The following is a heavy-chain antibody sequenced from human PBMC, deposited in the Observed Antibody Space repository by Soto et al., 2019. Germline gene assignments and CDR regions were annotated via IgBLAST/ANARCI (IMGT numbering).Heavy chain of an antibody. Sequence: EVQLLESGGGSVQPGGSLRLSCAASGFTFSSYAMHWVRRPPAKGLEWVSSISGSGGTAYYVDSVKGRFSISRDSLVNTLYLQMNSLRAEDTAVYYCAKGRGQNWNSDYWGQGTLVTVSP. CDR2: ISGSGGTA. D-gene: IGHD1-7*01. CDR1: GFTFSSYA. CDR3: AKGRGQNWNSDY. J-gene: IGHJ4*02. V-gene: IGHV3-23*01.